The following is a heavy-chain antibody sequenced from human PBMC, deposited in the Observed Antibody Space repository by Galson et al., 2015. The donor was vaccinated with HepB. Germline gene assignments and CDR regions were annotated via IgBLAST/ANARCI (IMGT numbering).Heavy chain of an antibody. CDR2: ISGSSGTI. Sequence: SLRLSCAASGFTFSSYSMNWVRQAPGKGPEWISYISGSSGTIYYADSVKGRFTISRNNAKNSLYLQMNSLRDNDTAVYYCAGLEQQLVRYHQNYFQHWGQGTLVTVSS. CDR3: AGLEQQLVRYHQNYFQH. D-gene: IGHD6-13*01. CDR1: GFTFSSYS. J-gene: IGHJ1*01. V-gene: IGHV3-48*02.